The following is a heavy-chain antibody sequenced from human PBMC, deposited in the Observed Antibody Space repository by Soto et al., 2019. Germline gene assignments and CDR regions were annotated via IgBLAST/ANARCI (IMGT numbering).Heavy chain of an antibody. V-gene: IGHV1-18*01. D-gene: IGHD3-10*01. Sequence: QVQLVQSGYEVKEPGASVTVSCKASGYTFNNYGITWVRQAPGQGLEWIGWISAYNGNANYAQKFQGRDTLTRDTSTSTAYLELRSLRSDDTAVYYCARGTRRFGELFDAFDIWGQGTMVPVSS. J-gene: IGHJ3*02. CDR3: ARGTRRFGELFDAFDI. CDR1: GYTFNNYG. CDR2: ISAYNGNA.